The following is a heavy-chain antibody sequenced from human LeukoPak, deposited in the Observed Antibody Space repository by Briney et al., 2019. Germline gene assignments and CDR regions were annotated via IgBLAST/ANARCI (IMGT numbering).Heavy chain of an antibody. J-gene: IGHJ6*02. Sequence: SVTLSLICSVSGGSISCCYWRWIRQPSGKVLVWVGYVSYSGSTNYNPSLKRRITISVDTAKNQFSLNLSSVTAADTAVYYCARLNKYYDILTGYYPGFMDVWGQGTTVTVSS. V-gene: IGHV4-59*08. CDR2: VSYSGST. CDR1: GGSISCCY. D-gene: IGHD3-9*01. CDR3: ARLNKYYDILTGYYPGFMDV.